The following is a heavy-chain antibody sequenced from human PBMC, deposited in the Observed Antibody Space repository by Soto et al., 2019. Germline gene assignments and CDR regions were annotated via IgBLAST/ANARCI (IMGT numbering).Heavy chain of an antibody. CDR2: INSDGTTT. J-gene: IGHJ5*02. Sequence: EVQLVESGGGLVQPGGSLRLSCAASGFTFSRNWMHWVRQAPGKGLVWLSRINSDGTTTTYADSVKGRFTISRDNPKNTVYLQINNLRADDTAVYYCATVGTGSYNWFDPWGQGTLVTVSS. D-gene: IGHD6-13*01. CDR1: GFTFSRNW. V-gene: IGHV3-74*01. CDR3: ATVGTGSYNWFDP.